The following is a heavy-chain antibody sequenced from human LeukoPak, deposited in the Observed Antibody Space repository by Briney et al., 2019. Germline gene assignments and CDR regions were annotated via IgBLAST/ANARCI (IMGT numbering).Heavy chain of an antibody. Sequence: SETLSLTCAVSGYSISSGYYWGWIRQPPGKGLEWIGSIYHSGSTYYNPSLKSRVTISVDTSKNQFSLKLRSVTAADTAVYYCYITMIVVVGNYFDYWGQGTLVTVSS. CDR1: GYSISSGYY. D-gene: IGHD3-22*01. CDR3: YITMIVVVGNYFDY. CDR2: IYHSGST. J-gene: IGHJ4*02. V-gene: IGHV4-38-2*01.